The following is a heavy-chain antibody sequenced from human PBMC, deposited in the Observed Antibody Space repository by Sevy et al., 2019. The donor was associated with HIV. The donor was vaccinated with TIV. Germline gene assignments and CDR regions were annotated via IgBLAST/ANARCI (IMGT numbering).Heavy chain of an antibody. Sequence: ASVKVSCKASGYTFTSYGISWVRQAPGRGLEWMGWISAYNGNTNYAQKLQGRVTMTTDTSTSTAYMELRSLRSDDTAVYYCARDRGHYYDTRDDAFDIWGQGTMVTVSS. CDR2: ISAYNGNT. CDR1: GYTFTSYG. CDR3: ARDRGHYYDTRDDAFDI. J-gene: IGHJ3*02. D-gene: IGHD3-22*01. V-gene: IGHV1-18*01.